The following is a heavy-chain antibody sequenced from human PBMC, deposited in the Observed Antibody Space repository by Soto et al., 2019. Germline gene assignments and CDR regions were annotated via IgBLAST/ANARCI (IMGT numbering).Heavy chain of an antibody. CDR2: ISWNSGSI. CDR1: GFTFDDYA. J-gene: IGHJ4*02. V-gene: IGHV3-9*01. D-gene: IGHD2-21*01. Sequence: PGGSLRLSCAASGFTFDDYAMHWVRQAPGKGLEWVSGISWNSGSIGYADSVKGRFTISRDNAKNSLYLQMNSLKTEDTAVYYCTADLPTPIPQVDHWGQGTLVTVSS. CDR3: TADLPTPIPQVDH.